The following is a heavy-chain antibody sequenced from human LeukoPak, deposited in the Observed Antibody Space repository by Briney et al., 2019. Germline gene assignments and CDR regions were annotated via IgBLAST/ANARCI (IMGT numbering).Heavy chain of an antibody. V-gene: IGHV1-2*02. CDR1: GYTFTSYG. J-gene: IGHJ4*02. CDR3: ARDQYDILTGYYIPIDY. D-gene: IGHD3-9*01. Sequence: ASVKVSCKASGYTFTSYGISWVRQAPGQGLEWMGWINPNSGGTNYAQKFQGRVTMTRDTSISTAYMELSRLRSDDTAVYYCARDQYDILTGYYIPIDYWGQGTLVTVSS. CDR2: INPNSGGT.